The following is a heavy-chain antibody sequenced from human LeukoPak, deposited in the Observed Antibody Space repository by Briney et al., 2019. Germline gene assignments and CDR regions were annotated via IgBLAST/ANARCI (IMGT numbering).Heavy chain of an antibody. J-gene: IGHJ4*02. CDR3: ARHQLPSRFDY. CDR1: GYSFTSYW. Sequence: GESLKISCKGSGYSFTSYWIGWVRQMPGKGMEWMGIIYPGDSDTRSSPSFQGQVTISADKSISTAYLQWSSLKASDTAMYYCARHQLPSRFDYWGQGTLVTVSS. V-gene: IGHV5-51*01. D-gene: IGHD2-2*01. CDR2: IYPGDSDT.